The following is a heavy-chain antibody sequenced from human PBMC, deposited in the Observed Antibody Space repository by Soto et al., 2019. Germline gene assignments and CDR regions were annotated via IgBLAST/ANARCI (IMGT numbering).Heavy chain of an antibody. CDR2: ISGSGGST. V-gene: IGHV3-23*01. CDR1: GFTFSSYA. Sequence: EVQLLESGGGLVQPGGSLRLSCAASGFTFSSYAMSCVRQAPGKGLEWVSAISGSGGSTYHADSVKGRFTISRDNSKNTLFLQMNSLRAEDTAVYYCAKDSPYSASYKEDAFDIWGQGTMVTVSS. D-gene: IGHD1-26*01. CDR3: AKDSPYSASYKEDAFDI. J-gene: IGHJ3*02.